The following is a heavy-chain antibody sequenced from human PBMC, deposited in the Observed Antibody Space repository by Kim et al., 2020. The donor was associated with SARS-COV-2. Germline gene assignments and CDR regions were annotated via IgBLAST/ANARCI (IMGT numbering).Heavy chain of an antibody. J-gene: IGHJ4*02. CDR2: VYYSGTI. CDR1: GDSVRSSYYF. CDR3: ASGPEQVVPRYVY. Sequence: SETLSLTCSVSGDSVRSSYYFWGWIRQPPGKGLEYLGNVYYSGTISSNSSLKSRATILVDASENKLSLKLTSVTAADTALYFCASGPEQVVPRYVYWGQGVLVTVAS. V-gene: IGHV4-39*01. D-gene: IGHD6-13*01.